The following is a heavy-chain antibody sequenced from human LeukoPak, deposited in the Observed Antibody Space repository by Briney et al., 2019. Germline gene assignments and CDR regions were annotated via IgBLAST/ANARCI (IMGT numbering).Heavy chain of an antibody. CDR3: AKEVTDYYGSGSYYAHRVQFDY. Sequence: GGSLRLSCAASGFTFDNYGTSWVRQVPGKGLEWGSSINANGGSTAYADSVRGRFTVSRDNSKNSLYLQMNSLRAEGTAVYYCAKEVTDYYGSGSYYAHRVQFDYWGQGTLVTVSS. V-gene: IGHV3-20*04. J-gene: IGHJ4*02. CDR1: GFTFDNYG. D-gene: IGHD3-10*01. CDR2: INANGGST.